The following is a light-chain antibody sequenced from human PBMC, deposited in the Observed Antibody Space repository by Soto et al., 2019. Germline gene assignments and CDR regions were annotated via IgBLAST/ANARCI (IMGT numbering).Light chain of an antibody. J-gene: IGKJ1*01. CDR3: QYYSDYSWT. Sequence: DVHLTQSPSTLSASVCDRVTITCRASQTHIAYLAWYQQKPGTAPKLLIYDTSSLETGVPSRFSGSRSATHFTLTISRLQPDDFATYYCQYYSDYSWTFGQGTKVDLK. V-gene: IGKV1-5*01. CDR1: QTHIAY. CDR2: DTS.